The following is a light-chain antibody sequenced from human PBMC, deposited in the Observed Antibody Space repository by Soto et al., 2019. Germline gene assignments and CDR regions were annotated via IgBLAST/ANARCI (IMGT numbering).Light chain of an antibody. CDR3: SSYTSRSIVV. V-gene: IGLV2-14*01. J-gene: IGLJ2*01. Sequence: QSALTQPASVSGSPGQSITISCTGTSSDIGGYDYVSWYRQHPGKAPKLLIYEVIHRPSGVSNRFSGSKSGNTASLTISGLQADDKADYYCSSYTSRSIVVFGGGTKLTVL. CDR2: EVI. CDR1: SSDIGGYDY.